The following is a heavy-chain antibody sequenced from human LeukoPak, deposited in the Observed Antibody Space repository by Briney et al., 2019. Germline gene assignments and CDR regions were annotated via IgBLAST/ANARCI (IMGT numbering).Heavy chain of an antibody. Sequence: GGSLRLSCAASGFTFSTYTIHWVRQAPGKGLEWVAAISYDGSNKYYADSVKGRFTLSRDNSKDTLYLQMDSLRAEDTAVYSCARGYCSSAACPPCDYWGQGTLVTVSS. J-gene: IGHJ4*02. CDR1: GFTFSTYT. CDR3: ARGYCSSAACPPCDY. CDR2: ISYDGSNK. V-gene: IGHV3-30*04. D-gene: IGHD2-2*01.